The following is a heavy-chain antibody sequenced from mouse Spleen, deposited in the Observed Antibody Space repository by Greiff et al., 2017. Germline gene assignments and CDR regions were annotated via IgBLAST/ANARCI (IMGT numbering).Heavy chain of an antibody. J-gene: IGHJ2*01. V-gene: IGHV5-9-4*01. CDR3: ARSRYGFDY. CDR2: ISSGGSYT. D-gene: IGHD2-14*01. CDR1: GFTFSSYA. Sequence: EVQLVESGGGLVKPGGSLKLSCAASGFTFSSYAMSWVRQSPEKRLEWVAEISSGGSYTYYPDTVTGRFTISRDNAKNTLYLEMSSLRSEDTAMYYCARSRYGFDYWGQGTTLTVSS.